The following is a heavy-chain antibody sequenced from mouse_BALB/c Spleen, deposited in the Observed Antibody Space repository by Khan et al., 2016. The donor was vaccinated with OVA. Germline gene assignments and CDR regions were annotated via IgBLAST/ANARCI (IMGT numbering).Heavy chain of an antibody. CDR3: ARTARIKY. Sequence: EVQLQESGPGLVKPSQSLSLTCTVTGYSITSGYGWNWIRQFPGNKLEWMGYISYSGSTTYNQSLKSRISLTRDTSKNQFFLQLNSVTTEDTATYYWARTARIKYWGQGTTLTVSS. D-gene: IGHD1-2*01. CDR2: ISYSGST. CDR1: GYSITSGYG. V-gene: IGHV3-2*02. J-gene: IGHJ2*01.